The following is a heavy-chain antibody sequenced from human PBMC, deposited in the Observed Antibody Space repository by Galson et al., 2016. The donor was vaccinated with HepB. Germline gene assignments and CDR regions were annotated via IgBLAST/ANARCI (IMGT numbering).Heavy chain of an antibody. CDR2: IYHSGST. J-gene: IGHJ6*03. CDR1: GGSISSSNW. Sequence: SETLSLTCAVSGGSISSSNWWSWVRQPPGKGLEWIGEIYHSGSTNYNPSLKSRVTISVDKSKNQFSLKLSSVTAADTAVYYCARGDNPDYGDYASAYYYMDVWGKGTTVTVSS. CDR3: ARGDNPDYGDYASAYYYMDV. V-gene: IGHV4-4*02. D-gene: IGHD4-17*01.